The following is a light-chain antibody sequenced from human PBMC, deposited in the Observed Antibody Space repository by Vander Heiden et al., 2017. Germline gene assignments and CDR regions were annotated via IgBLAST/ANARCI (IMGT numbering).Light chain of an antibody. CDR2: EVT. J-gene: IGLJ2*01. CDR3: SSYVGTNNPHVV. V-gene: IGLV2-8*01. Sequence: QSALTQPPSASGSPGQSVTISCTGTSSDVGGYNYVSWYQHHPGKAPNLMIYEVTKRPSGVPDRFSGSKSGNTASLTVSGLQAEDEADYYCSSYVGTNNPHVVFGGGTKLTVL. CDR1: SSDVGGYNY.